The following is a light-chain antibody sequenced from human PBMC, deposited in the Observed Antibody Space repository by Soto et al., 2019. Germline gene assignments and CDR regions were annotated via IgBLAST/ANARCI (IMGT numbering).Light chain of an antibody. Sequence: QSALTQPASVCGSPGQSITISCTGTSSDVGDYNYVSWYQQHPGKAPKLIICDVSYRPSGVSDRFSGSKSGNTASLTISGLQAEDEADYYCSSYTTSTTHVVFGGGTKLTVL. CDR2: DVS. V-gene: IGLV2-14*03. CDR3: SSYTTSTTHVV. CDR1: SSDVGDYNY. J-gene: IGLJ2*01.